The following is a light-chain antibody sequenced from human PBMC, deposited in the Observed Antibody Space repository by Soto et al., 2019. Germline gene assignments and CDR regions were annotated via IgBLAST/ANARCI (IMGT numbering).Light chain of an antibody. J-gene: IGKJ3*01. CDR2: EVS. Sequence: EIVMTQTPLSLSVTPGQPASFSCRSSQSLLHSNGKTYLYWYLQKAGQAPKLLIYEVSNRLSGVSDRFSGSGSGTDFTLTISRVEAGDVGVYYCMQSTQVPRTFGPGTKVD. V-gene: IGKV2D-29*01. CDR1: QSLLHSNGKTY. CDR3: MQSTQVPRT.